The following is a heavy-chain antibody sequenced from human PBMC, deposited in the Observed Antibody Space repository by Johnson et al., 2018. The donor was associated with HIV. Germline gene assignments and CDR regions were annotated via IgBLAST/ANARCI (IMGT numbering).Heavy chain of an antibody. V-gene: IGHV3-23*04. CDR2: ISDSGGRT. D-gene: IGHD6-13*01. Sequence: VQLVESGGGVVQPGRSLRLSCAASGFTFSRNAMTWVRQAPGKGPEWVSRISDSGGRTYYADSVKGRFPISRDNSQNTQYMQMTSRKFRDTARYYCATQDRIAATGLLDTFDIWGQGTMVTVSS. CDR1: GFTFSRNA. CDR3: ATQDRIAATGLLDTFDI. J-gene: IGHJ3*02.